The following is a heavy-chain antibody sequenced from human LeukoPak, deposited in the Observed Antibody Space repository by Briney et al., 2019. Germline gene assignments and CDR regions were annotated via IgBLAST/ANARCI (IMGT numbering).Heavy chain of an antibody. D-gene: IGHD6-13*01. J-gene: IGHJ4*02. Sequence: PSETLSLTCTVSGGSISSGYYWGWIRQPPGKGPEWIGSIYHSGSTYYNPSLKSRVTISVDTSKNQFSLKLSSVTAADTAVYYCARDGAAAHDYWGQGTLVTVSS. CDR2: IYHSGST. V-gene: IGHV4-38-2*02. CDR1: GGSISSGYY. CDR3: ARDGAAAHDY.